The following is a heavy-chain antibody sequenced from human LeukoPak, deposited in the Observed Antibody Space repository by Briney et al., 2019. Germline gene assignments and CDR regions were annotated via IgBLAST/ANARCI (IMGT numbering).Heavy chain of an antibody. J-gene: IGHJ4*02. CDR3: ARGSGSRYGPFDY. Sequence: GGSLRLSCAASGFIFSDCYMSWIRQVPGKGLEWVSDISLSGTMIYYADSVKGRFTISRDNARNSLYLHMDSLRVEDTAVYYCARGSGSRYGPFDYWGQGTLVTVSS. V-gene: IGHV3-11*04. D-gene: IGHD5-18*01. CDR1: GFIFSDCY. CDR2: ISLSGTMI.